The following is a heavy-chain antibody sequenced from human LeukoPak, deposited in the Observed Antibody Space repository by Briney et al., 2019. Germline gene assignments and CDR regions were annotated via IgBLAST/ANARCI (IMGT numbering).Heavy chain of an antibody. CDR2: IYSSRNI. D-gene: IGHD3-10*01. CDR1: GVYSTNYQ. J-gene: IGHJ5*01. Sequence: SETLSLICSVSGVYSTNYQWSWIRQSPEKGLEWIGYIYSSRNIKYNSSLKSRVTISVDTSKNQFSLKLSSVTAADTAVYYCARALYGEGSYPGFDSWGQGILVIVSS. V-gene: IGHV4-59*12. CDR3: ARALYGEGSYPGFDS.